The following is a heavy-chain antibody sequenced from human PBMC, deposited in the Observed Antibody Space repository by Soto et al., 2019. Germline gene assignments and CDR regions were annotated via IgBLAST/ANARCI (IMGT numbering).Heavy chain of an antibody. CDR2: IIPISGTA. CDR3: ARSQGSSTSLEIYYYYYYGMDV. J-gene: IGHJ6*02. V-gene: IGHV1-69*01. Sequence: QVQLVQSGAEVKKPGSSVKVSCKASGGTFSSYAISWVRQAPGQGLEWMGGIIPISGTANYAQKFQGRVTTTADESTSTAYTELSSLSSEDTAVYYCARSQGSSTSLEIYYYYYYGMDVWGQGTTVTVSS. CDR1: GGTFSSYA. D-gene: IGHD2-2*01.